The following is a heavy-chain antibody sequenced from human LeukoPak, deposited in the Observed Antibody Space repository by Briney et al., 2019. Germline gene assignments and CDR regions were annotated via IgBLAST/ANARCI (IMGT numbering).Heavy chain of an antibody. CDR1: GGTFSSYA. Sequence: ASVKVSCEASGGTFSSYAISWVRQAPGQGLEWMGGIIPIFGTANYAQKFQGRVTITTDESTGAAYMELSSLRSEDTAEYYCAREHYGSGLPYYYYYMDVWGKGTTVTVSS. CDR3: AREHYGSGLPYYYYYMDV. CDR2: IIPIFGTA. D-gene: IGHD3-10*01. V-gene: IGHV1-69*05. J-gene: IGHJ6*03.